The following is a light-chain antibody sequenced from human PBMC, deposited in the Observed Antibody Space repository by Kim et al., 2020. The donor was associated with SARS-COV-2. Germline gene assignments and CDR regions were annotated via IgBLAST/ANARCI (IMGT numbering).Light chain of an antibody. Sequence: PGERATLSCRARQSVSRSYLAWYQQKPGQPPSLLISSASNRATGIPDRFSGSGSGTDFTLTINRLEPEDIAVYYCQHYGSSPPFTFGPGTKLEI. J-gene: IGKJ2*01. V-gene: IGKV3-20*01. CDR3: QHYGSSPPFT. CDR2: SAS. CDR1: QSVSRSY.